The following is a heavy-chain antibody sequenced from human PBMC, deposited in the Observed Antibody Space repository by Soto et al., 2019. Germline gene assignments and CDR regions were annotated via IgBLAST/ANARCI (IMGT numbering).Heavy chain of an antibody. CDR1: GFTFSSYA. Sequence: EVQLVESGGGLVQPGGSLRLSCAASGFTFSSYAMHWVRQAPGKGLEYVSVINSNGGSTYYANSVKGRFTISRDNSKITLYLQMGSLRAEDMAVYYCARTSGYAFDYWGQGTLVTVSS. CDR3: ARTSGYAFDY. CDR2: INSNGGST. J-gene: IGHJ4*02. V-gene: IGHV3-64*01. D-gene: IGHD5-12*01.